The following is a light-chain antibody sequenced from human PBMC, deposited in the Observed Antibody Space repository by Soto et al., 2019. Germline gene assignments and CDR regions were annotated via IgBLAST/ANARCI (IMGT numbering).Light chain of an antibody. Sequence: DIVMTQSPDSLAMSLGERATINCKSSQSVLHRSNNKKYLAWYQQKPGQPPKLLIYWASTRESGVPDRFTGSESGTEFTLTISGLQPEDFATYYCLQHNNYPWTFGQGTRVEIK. V-gene: IGKV4-1*01. J-gene: IGKJ1*01. CDR1: QSVLHRSNNKKY. CDR2: WAS. CDR3: LQHNNYPWT.